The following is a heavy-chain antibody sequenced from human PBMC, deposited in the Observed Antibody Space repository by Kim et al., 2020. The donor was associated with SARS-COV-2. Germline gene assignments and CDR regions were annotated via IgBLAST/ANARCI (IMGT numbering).Heavy chain of an antibody. CDR1: GFSVRNY. CDR3: ARAGAPGLCIVPFVSCGMD. V-gene: IGHV3-53*01. CDR2: ISTGGKT. J-gene: IGHJ6*03. D-gene: IGHD2-8*02. Sequence: GGSLRLSCEVSGFSVRNYVRWFRQSPGKGREWVATISTGGKTDYADAVKGRFTISIDNSNNTVLLQINMLRADDTAVDYCARAGAPGLCIVPFVSCGMD.